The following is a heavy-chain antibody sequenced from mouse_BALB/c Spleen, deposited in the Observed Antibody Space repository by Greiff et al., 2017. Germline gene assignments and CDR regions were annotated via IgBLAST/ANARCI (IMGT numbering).Heavy chain of an antibody. CDR2: ISYSGST. CDR3: ARYYYYGSTTYYFDY. D-gene: IGHD1-1*01. V-gene: IGHV3-2*02. J-gene: IGHJ2*01. Sequence: VQLKESGPGLVKPSQSLSLTCTVTGYSITSDYAWNWIRQFPGNKLEWMGYISYSGSTSYNPSLKSRISITRDTSKNQFFLQLNSVTTEDTATYYCARYYYYGSTTYYFDYWGQGTTLTVSS. CDR1: GYSITSDYA.